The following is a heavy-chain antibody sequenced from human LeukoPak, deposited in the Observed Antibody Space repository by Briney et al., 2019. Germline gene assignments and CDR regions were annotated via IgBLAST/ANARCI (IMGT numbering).Heavy chain of an antibody. V-gene: IGHV4-39*01. Sequence: SETLSLTSTVSGRSISSRSYYWGWIRHPPGKGLEWTGSIYYSRTTYYTPSLKSRVTISIDTSKDQFSLKLSSMTAADPAVYYCARRPVYASDLDYWGQGTLVTVSS. D-gene: IGHD2-8*01. CDR2: IYYSRTT. CDR3: ARRPVYASDLDY. CDR1: GRSISSRSYY. J-gene: IGHJ4*02.